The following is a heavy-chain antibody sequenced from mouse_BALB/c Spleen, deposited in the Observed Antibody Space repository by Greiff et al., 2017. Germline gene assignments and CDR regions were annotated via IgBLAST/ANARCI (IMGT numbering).Heavy chain of an antibody. J-gene: IGHJ2*01. CDR2: IYPSDSYT. V-gene: IGHV1-69*02. D-gene: IGHD2-1*01. Sequence: QVQLQQPGAELVRPGASVKLSCKASGYTFTSYWINWVKQRPGQGLEWIGNIYPSDSYTNYNQKFKDKATLTVDKSSSTAYMQLSSPTSEDSAVYYCTRNDYGNYDYWGQGTTLTVSS. CDR1: GYTFTSYW. CDR3: TRNDYGNYDY.